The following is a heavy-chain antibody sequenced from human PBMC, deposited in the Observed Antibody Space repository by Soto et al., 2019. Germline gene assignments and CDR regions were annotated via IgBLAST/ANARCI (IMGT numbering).Heavy chain of an antibody. Sequence: GGSLRLSCAASGFTFSSYEMNWVRQAPGKGLEWVSYISSSGSTIYYADSVRGRFTISRDNAKNSLYLQMNSLRAEDTAVYYCARTTVTPPRPYYFDYWGQGTLVTVSS. CDR1: GFTFSSYE. J-gene: IGHJ4*02. CDR2: ISSSGSTI. CDR3: ARTTVTPPRPYYFDY. V-gene: IGHV3-48*03. D-gene: IGHD4-4*01.